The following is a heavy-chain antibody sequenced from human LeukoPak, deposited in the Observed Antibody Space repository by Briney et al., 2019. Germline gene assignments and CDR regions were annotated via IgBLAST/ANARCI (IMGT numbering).Heavy chain of an antibody. CDR3: AKDRSTAARPYYFDY. CDR1: GFTFSSYG. Sequence: GGSLRLSCAASGFTFSSYGMHWVRQAPGKGLEWVAFIRYDGSNKYYADSVKGRFTISRDNSKNTLYLQMNSLRAEDTAVYYCAKDRSTAARPYYFDYWGQGTLVTVSS. CDR2: IRYDGSNK. D-gene: IGHD6-6*01. V-gene: IGHV3-30*02. J-gene: IGHJ4*02.